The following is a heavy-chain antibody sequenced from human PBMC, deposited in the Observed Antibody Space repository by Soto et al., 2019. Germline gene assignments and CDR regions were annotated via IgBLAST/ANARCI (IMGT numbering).Heavy chain of an antibody. V-gene: IGHV1-46*01. J-gene: IGHJ6*02. CDR2: INPSGGGT. CDR3: AKNGQPPYYYYGLDV. CDR1: GYTFTSYY. Sequence: ASVKVSCKASGYTFTSYYMHWVRQAPGQGLEWMGMINPSGGGTTYAQKFQGRVTMTIDTSTTTAYMELRSLRSDDTAVYYCAKNGQPPYYYYGLDVWGQGTTVTVSS. D-gene: IGHD2-8*01.